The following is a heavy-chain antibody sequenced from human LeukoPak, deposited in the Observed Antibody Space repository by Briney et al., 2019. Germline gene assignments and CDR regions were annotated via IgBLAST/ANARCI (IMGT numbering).Heavy chain of an antibody. D-gene: IGHD3-22*01. CDR3: ARNVGPGYYDSSGYYFGMDV. Sequence: ASVKVSCKASGYTFTSYYMHWVRQAPGQGLEWMGIINPSGGSTSYAQKFQGRVTMTRDTSTSTVYMELSSLRSEDTAVYYCARNVGPGYYDSSGYYFGMDVWGQGTTVTVSS. CDR1: GYTFTSYY. J-gene: IGHJ6*02. CDR2: INPSGGST. V-gene: IGHV1-46*01.